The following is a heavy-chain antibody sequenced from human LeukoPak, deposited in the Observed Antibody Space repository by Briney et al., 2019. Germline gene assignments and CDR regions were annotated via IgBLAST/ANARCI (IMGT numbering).Heavy chain of an antibody. J-gene: IGHJ3*02. CDR2: IIPIFGTA. V-gene: IGHV1-69*01. Sequence: SVKVSCKASGGTFSSYAISWVRQAPGQGLEWVGGIIPIFGTANYAQKFQGRVTITADESTGTAYMELSSLRSEDTAVYYCARDFIPQQLDNDAFDIWGQGAMVTVSS. D-gene: IGHD6-13*01. CDR1: GGTFSSYA. CDR3: ARDFIPQQLDNDAFDI.